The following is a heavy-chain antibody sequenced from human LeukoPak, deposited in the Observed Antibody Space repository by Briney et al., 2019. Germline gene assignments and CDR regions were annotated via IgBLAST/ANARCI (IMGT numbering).Heavy chain of an antibody. V-gene: IGHV3-23*01. CDR3: AKGGFGDRGPFDY. CDR1: GFTFSSYA. J-gene: IGHJ4*02. Sequence: GGSLRLSCAASGFTFSSYAMSWVRQAPGKGLEWVSAITDSGGTTYYADSVKGRFTISRDNSKNTLYLQMNSLRAEDTALYYCAKGGFGDRGPFDYWGQGTLVTVSS. CDR2: ITDSGGTT. D-gene: IGHD3-10*01.